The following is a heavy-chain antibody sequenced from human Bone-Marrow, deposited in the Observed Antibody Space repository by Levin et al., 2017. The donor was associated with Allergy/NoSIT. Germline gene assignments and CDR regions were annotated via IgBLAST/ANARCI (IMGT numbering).Heavy chain of an antibody. CDR1: RPILSDYA. Sequence: HGESLKISCAASRPILSDYAMNWVRQAPGKGLQWVSGMSGSGGATYYADSVKGRFTISRDYSKSTVFLQMNSLRADDTAVYYCAKAGTTVMVSYYYMDVWGTGTTVTVSS. V-gene: IGHV3-23*01. CDR3: AKAGTTVMVSYYYMDV. D-gene: IGHD4-17*01. J-gene: IGHJ6*03. CDR2: MSGSGGAT.